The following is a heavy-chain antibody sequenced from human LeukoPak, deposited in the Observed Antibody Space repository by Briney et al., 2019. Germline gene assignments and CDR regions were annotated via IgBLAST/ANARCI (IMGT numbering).Heavy chain of an antibody. Sequence: GGSLRLSCAASGFTFSNAWMSWVRQAPGKGLEWVGRIKSKTDGGTTDYAAPVKGRFTISRDDSKNTLYLQMNSLKTEDTAVYYCTTFYDYGDLVDYWGQGTLVTVSS. CDR3: TTFYDYGDLVDY. CDR2: IKSKTDGGTT. J-gene: IGHJ4*02. V-gene: IGHV3-15*01. D-gene: IGHD4-17*01. CDR1: GFTFSNAW.